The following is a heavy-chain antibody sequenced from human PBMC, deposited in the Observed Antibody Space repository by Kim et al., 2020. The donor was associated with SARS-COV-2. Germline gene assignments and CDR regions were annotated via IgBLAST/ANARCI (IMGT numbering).Heavy chain of an antibody. Sequence: GGSLRLSCAASGFTFSIYAMSWVRQAPGKGLEWVSLIMVSGGDTFYADSFKGRFTISRDNSKNTLYLQMNSLRAEDTAVYYCARNGGYFDYWGQGTLVTVSS. D-gene: IGHD4-17*01. CDR3: ARNGGYFDY. V-gene: IGHV3-23*01. CDR2: IMVSGGDT. CDR1: GFTFSIYA. J-gene: IGHJ4*02.